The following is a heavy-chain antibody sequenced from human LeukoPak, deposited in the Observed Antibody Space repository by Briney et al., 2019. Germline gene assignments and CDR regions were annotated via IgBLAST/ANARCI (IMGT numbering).Heavy chain of an antibody. CDR2: IYYSGSS. Sequence: SETLSLTCNVSGGSISGYHWSWIRQPPGKGLEWLGYIYYSGSSNYNPSLKSRVTMSADTSKNQFSLKLSSVTAADTAVYYCARGESRYYDFWSGHRGYYYMDVWGKGTTVTVSS. V-gene: IGHV4-59*12. CDR3: ARGESRYYDFWSGHRGYYYMDV. J-gene: IGHJ6*03. D-gene: IGHD3-3*01. CDR1: GGSISGYH.